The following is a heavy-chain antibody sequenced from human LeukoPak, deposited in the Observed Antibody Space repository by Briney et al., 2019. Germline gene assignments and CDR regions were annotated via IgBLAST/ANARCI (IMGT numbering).Heavy chain of an antibody. CDR2: IKSKTDGGTT. D-gene: IGHD3-10*01. CDR3: TTTPNYYGSGSNDY. J-gene: IGHJ4*02. Sequence: GGSLRLSCAASGFTFSNAWMSWVRQAPGKGLEWVGRIKSKTDGGTTDYAAPVKGRFTISRDDSKNTLYLQMNSLKTEDTAVYYCTTTPNYYGSGSNDYWGQGTLVTVSS. V-gene: IGHV3-15*01. CDR1: GFTFSNAW.